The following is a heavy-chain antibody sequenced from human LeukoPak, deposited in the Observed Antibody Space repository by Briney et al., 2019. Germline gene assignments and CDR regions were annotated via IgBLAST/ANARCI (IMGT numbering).Heavy chain of an antibody. CDR3: AKYWRYATYYYYMDV. CDR2: ISGGGVST. Sequence: GGSLRLSCVVSGFSVNDYYMSWIRQAPGKGLEWVSAISGGGVSTYYADSVKGRFTISRDNSKNTLYLQMNSLRAEDTAVYYCAKYWRYATYYYYMDVWGKGTTVTVSS. CDR1: GFSVNDYY. D-gene: IGHD2-15*01. V-gene: IGHV3-23*01. J-gene: IGHJ6*03.